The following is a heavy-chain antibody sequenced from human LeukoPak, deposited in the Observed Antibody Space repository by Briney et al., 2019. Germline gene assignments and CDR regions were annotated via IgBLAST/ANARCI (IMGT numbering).Heavy chain of an antibody. Sequence: GSLRLSCAASGFTFSSYSMNWVRQPPGKGLEWIGEIYHSGSTNYNPSLKSRVTISVDKSKNQFSLKLSSVTAADTAVYYCARETAGVALDYWGQGTLVTVSS. CDR2: IYHSGST. CDR3: ARETAGVALDY. J-gene: IGHJ4*02. CDR1: GFTFSSYSM. D-gene: IGHD3-3*01. V-gene: IGHV4-4*02.